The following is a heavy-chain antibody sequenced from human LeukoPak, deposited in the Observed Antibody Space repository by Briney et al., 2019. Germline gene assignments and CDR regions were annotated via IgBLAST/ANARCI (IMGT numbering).Heavy chain of an antibody. Sequence: SETLSLTCTVSGGSISSYYWSWIRQPPGKGLEWIGYIYYSGSTNYNPSLKSRVTISVDTSKNQFSLKLSSVTAADTAVYYCARLWYSGSPTAILGYYYGMDVWGQGTTVTVSS. D-gene: IGHD6-6*01. V-gene: IGHV4-59*08. CDR3: ARLWYSGSPTAILGYYYGMDV. CDR1: GGSISSYY. J-gene: IGHJ6*02. CDR2: IYYSGST.